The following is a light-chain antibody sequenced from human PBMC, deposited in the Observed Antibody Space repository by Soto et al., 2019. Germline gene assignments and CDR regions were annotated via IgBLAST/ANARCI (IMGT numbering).Light chain of an antibody. J-gene: IGKJ4*01. Sequence: DINLTKSPSFLSASVGDRVTITCRASQGLKDYLAWYKQKPGKAPKLLIYAASTLQSEVPSRFSGSASGTEFTLTISSLQPEDFATYYCQQFNTYPLTFGGGTKVEVK. CDR1: QGLKDY. V-gene: IGKV1-9*01. CDR3: QQFNTYPLT. CDR2: AAS.